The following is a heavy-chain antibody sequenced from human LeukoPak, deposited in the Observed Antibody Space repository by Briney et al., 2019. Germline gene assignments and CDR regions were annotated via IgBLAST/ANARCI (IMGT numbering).Heavy chain of an antibody. CDR2: IYYSGST. J-gene: IGHJ4*02. CDR3: ARLASGSYGPLTPFDY. V-gene: IGHV4-59*08. Sequence: PSETLSLNCTVSGGSISSYYWSWIRQPPGKGLEWIGDIYYSGSTNYNPSLKSRVTISVDTSKNQFSLRLSSVTAADTAVYYSARLASGSYGPLTPFDYWGQGTLVTVSS. CDR1: GGSISSYY. D-gene: IGHD1-26*01.